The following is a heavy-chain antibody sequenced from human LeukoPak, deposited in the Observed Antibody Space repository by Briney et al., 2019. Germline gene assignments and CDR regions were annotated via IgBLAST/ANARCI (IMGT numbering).Heavy chain of an antibody. D-gene: IGHD5-24*01. V-gene: IGHV4-34*01. J-gene: IGHJ3*02. CDR3: ARVERWLEDAFDI. CDR1: GGSFSGYY. Sequence: SETLSLTCAVYGGSFSGYYWSWIRQPPGKGLEWIGEINHSGSTNYNPSLKSRVTISVDTSKNQFSLKLSSVTAADTAVYYCARVERWLEDAFDIWGQGTMVTVSS. CDR2: INHSGST.